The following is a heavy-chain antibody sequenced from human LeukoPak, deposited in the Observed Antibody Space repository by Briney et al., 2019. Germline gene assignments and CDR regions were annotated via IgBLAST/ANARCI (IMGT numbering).Heavy chain of an antibody. V-gene: IGHV5-51*01. CDR2: IYPGDSDT. CDR3: ARPPRDDSSSYYSAFDI. CDR1: GYRFTNYW. J-gene: IGHJ3*02. D-gene: IGHD3-22*01. Sequence: GESLKISFKVSGYRFTNYWIGWVRQMPGKGLEWMGIIYPGDSDTRYSPSFQGQVTISADKSISTAYLQWSSLKASDTAMYYCARPPRDDSSSYYSAFDIWGQGTMVTVSS.